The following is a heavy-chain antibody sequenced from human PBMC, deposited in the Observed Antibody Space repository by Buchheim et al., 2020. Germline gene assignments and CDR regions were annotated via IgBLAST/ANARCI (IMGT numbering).Heavy chain of an antibody. Sequence: EVQLMESGGGLVQPGGSLRLSCAASGFTVSGNFLHWVRQAPGKGLEWVSIIYSSDSTYYADSVKGRFTISRDTSKNTLYLQMNSLRVEDTAVYYCARAGFNNYYILQYWGQGTL. D-gene: IGHD4-11*01. CDR2: IYSSDST. CDR1: GFTVSGNF. J-gene: IGHJ4*02. V-gene: IGHV3-66*01. CDR3: ARAGFNNYYILQY.